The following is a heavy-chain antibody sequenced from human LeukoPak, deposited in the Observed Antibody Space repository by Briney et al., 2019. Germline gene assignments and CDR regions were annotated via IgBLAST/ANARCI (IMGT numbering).Heavy chain of an antibody. Sequence: GRSLRLSCAASGFSFSSYAVSWVRQPPGKWLEWVSGLSGSGGSTYYADSVKGRFTISRDNAKKSLYLQMTSLTAEDTAVYYCARDRGAYCGGDCYLGFDYWGRGTLVTVSS. J-gene: IGHJ4*01. V-gene: IGHV3-23*01. CDR2: LSGSGGST. CDR1: GFSFSSYA. CDR3: ARDRGAYCGGDCYLGFDY. D-gene: IGHD2-21*02.